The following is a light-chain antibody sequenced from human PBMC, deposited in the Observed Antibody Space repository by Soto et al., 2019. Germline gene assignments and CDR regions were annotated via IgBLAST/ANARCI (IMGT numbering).Light chain of an antibody. Sequence: EMVVTQSPATLSVSPGERATLSCRASQSVATNLAWYQQKPGQAPRLLIYAASTRATGIPARFSGSGSGTEFTLTISSLQSEDFAVYYCQQYDTWPKFGQGTEVDIK. CDR3: QQYDTWPK. V-gene: IGKV3-15*01. CDR1: QSVATN. J-gene: IGKJ1*01. CDR2: AAS.